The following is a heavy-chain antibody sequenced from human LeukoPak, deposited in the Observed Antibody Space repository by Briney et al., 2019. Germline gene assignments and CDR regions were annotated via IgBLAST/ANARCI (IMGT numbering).Heavy chain of an antibody. CDR1: GFTFSSYG. J-gene: IGHJ4*02. V-gene: IGHV3-30*18. CDR2: ISYDGSNK. D-gene: IGHD2-2*01. CDR3: AKDINRGGIVVVPAAMYY. Sequence: PGGSLRLSCAASGFTFSSYGMHWVRQAPGKGLEWVAVISYDGSNKYYADSVKGRFTISRDNSKNTLYLQMNSLRAEDTAVYYCAKDINRGGIVVVPAAMYYWGQGTLVTVSS.